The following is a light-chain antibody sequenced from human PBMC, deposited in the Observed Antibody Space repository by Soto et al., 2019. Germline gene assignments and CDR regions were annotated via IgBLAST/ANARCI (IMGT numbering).Light chain of an antibody. V-gene: IGKV1-5*01. Sequence: DIQMTRSPSTLSASVGDRVTISCQASHNIVNWLAWYQQKPGKAPKLLIYDAFTLESGVPSRFSGSGSGTEFTLTISSLKTDDFATYYCQQYNSYSMTFGQGTKVDIK. CDR1: HNIVNW. CDR3: QQYNSYSMT. CDR2: DAF. J-gene: IGKJ1*01.